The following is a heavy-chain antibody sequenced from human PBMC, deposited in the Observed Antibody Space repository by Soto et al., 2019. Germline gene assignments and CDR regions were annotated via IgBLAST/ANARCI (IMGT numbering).Heavy chain of an antibody. J-gene: IGHJ4*02. CDR1: GYTFTSYA. CDR3: ARVSVAAGGFFDY. CDR2: INAGNGNT. V-gene: IGHV1-3*01. Sequence: QVQLVQSGAEVKKPGASVKVSCKASGYTFTSYAMHWVRQAPGQRLEWMGWINAGNGNTKYSKEFQGRVTITRDTSASTAYMELSSLRSEDTAVYYCARVSVAAGGFFDYWGQGTLVTVSS. D-gene: IGHD2-15*01.